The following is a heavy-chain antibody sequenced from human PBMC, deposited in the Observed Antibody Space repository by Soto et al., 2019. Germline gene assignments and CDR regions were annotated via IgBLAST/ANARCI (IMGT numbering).Heavy chain of an antibody. D-gene: IGHD5-12*01. V-gene: IGHV3-23*01. CDR2: ISARGGSS. CDR1: GFSFSSYA. CDR3: AKGSIEYSAAVDN. J-gene: IGHJ4*01. Sequence: DVQLLESGGGLVQPGGCLRLSCAASGFSFSSYAMVWVRQAPGKGLEWVAVISARGGSSYFADLVKGRVTLSRDNSKNVLSLEMNSLRAEDTAIYFCAKGSIEYSAAVDNWGHATQVVVSS.